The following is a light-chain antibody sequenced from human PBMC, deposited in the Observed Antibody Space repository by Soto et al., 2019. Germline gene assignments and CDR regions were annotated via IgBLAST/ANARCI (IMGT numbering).Light chain of an antibody. CDR1: QISSNF. Sequence: DIQMTLSPSSMSASVGDRVTITCRASQISSNFLDWYQQNPGKPPKLLIYAASTLQSGVPARFSGSGSGTDFTLTISSLEPEDFATYYCQQSYSQTLTFGRGTKVDI. V-gene: IGKV1-39*01. CDR3: QQSYSQTLT. CDR2: AAS. J-gene: IGKJ1*01.